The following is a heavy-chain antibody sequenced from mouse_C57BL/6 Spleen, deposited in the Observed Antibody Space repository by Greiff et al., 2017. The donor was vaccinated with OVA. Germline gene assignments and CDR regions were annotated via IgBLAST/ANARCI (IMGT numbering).Heavy chain of an antibody. V-gene: IGHV1-4*01. J-gene: IGHJ3*01. CDR3: ARDGSSYVSAWFAY. D-gene: IGHD1-1*01. CDR2: INPSSGYT. Sequence: GASVKMSCKASGYTFTSYTMHWVKQRPGQGLEWIGYINPSSGYTKYNQKFKDKATLTADKSSSTAYKQLSSLTSEDSAVYYCARDGSSYVSAWFAYWGQGTLVTVSA. CDR1: GYTFTSYT.